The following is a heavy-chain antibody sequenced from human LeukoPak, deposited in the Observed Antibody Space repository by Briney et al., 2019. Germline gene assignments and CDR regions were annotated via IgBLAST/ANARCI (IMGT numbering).Heavy chain of an antibody. J-gene: IGHJ4*02. V-gene: IGHV3-74*01. D-gene: IGHD6-6*01. CDR3: ARHRSSWLIDY. CDR1: GFTFRHYW. Sequence: PGGSLRLSCEASGFTFRHYWMHWVRQTPGKGLVWVSHINSDGSATNYADSVRGRFTISRDNSKNTLYLQMNSLRAEDTAVYYCARHRSSWLIDYWGQGTLVTVSS. CDR2: INSDGSAT.